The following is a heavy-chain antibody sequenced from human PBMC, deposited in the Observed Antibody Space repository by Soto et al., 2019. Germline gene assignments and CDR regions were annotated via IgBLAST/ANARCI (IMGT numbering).Heavy chain of an antibody. V-gene: IGHV3-74*01. Sequence: EVQLVESGGGLVQPGGSLRLSCAASGFTFSDYWMHWVRQVPGKGLVWVSRISTDGRITNYADSVKGRFTISRDNAKNTVFLQMNSLRDDDTAVYYCTRSLFRNDPDHCWGQGAQVTVSS. D-gene: IGHD1-1*01. J-gene: IGHJ4*02. CDR2: ISTDGRIT. CDR3: TRSLFRNDPDHC. CDR1: GFTFSDYW.